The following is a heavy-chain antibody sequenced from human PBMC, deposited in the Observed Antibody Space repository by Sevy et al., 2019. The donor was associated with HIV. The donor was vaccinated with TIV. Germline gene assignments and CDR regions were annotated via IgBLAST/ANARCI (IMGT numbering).Heavy chain of an antibody. Sequence: SETLSLTCSVSGGSISSHSYYWTWIRQHPGKGLAWIGYIHYSGRTYYNPSLQSRVTISLDTSKNQFSLRLRSVTAADTAVYYCARDHGYSNGWFPYYYYYGMDVWGPGTTVTVSS. CDR2: IHYSGRT. J-gene: IGHJ6*02. CDR1: GGSISSHSYY. V-gene: IGHV4-31*03. CDR3: ARDHGYSNGWFPYYYYYGMDV. D-gene: IGHD6-19*01.